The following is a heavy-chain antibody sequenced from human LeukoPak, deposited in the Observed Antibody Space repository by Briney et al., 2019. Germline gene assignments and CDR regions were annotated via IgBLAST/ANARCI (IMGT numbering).Heavy chain of an antibody. Sequence: GGSLRLSCAASGFTFDDYAMHWVRQAPGKGLEWVSGISWKSGSIGYAGSVQGRFTISRDNPKNSLYLQMSSLRAEDTAVYYCARDLRFLGGMDVWGQGTTVTVS. J-gene: IGHJ6*02. D-gene: IGHD3-3*01. CDR2: ISWKSGSI. CDR1: GFTFDDYA. V-gene: IGHV3-9*01. CDR3: ARDLRFLGGMDV.